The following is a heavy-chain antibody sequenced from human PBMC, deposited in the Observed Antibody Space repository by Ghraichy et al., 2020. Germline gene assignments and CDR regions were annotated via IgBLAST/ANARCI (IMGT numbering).Heavy chain of an antibody. CDR1: GFTFSDHY. V-gene: IGHV3-72*01. J-gene: IGHJ3*02. Sequence: GGSLRLSCAASGFTFSDHYMDWVRQAPGKGLEWVGRSRNKAKSYTTEYAASVKGRFTISRDDSKNSLYLQMNSLKTEDTAVYYCARIYFYGGSQPAFDIWGQGTTVTVSS. CDR3: ARIYFYGGSQPAFDI. D-gene: IGHD3-9*01. CDR2: SRNKAKSYTT.